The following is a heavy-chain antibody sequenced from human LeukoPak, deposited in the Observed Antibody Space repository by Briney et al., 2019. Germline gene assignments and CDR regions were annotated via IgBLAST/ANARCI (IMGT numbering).Heavy chain of an antibody. Sequence: SETLSLTCAVNGGSFSGYYWSWIRQPPGKGLEWIGEINHSGSTNYNPSLKSRVTISVDTSKNQFSLKLSSVTAADTAVYYCARGRGSTNYFDYWGQGTLVTVSS. CDR1: GGSFSGYY. CDR2: INHSGST. V-gene: IGHV4-34*01. CDR3: ARGRGSTNYFDY. D-gene: IGHD1-26*01. J-gene: IGHJ4*02.